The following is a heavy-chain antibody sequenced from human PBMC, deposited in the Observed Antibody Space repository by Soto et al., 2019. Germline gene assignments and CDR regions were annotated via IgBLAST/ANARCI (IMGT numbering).Heavy chain of an antibody. J-gene: IGHJ3*02. CDR1: GLSFGTSGVG. V-gene: IGHV2-5*01. Sequence: QITLKESGPTQVKPTQTLTLTCTPSGLSFGTSGVGVGWIRQPPQEALEWLALIYWNDDKRYSPSLNSSLTISKDTSKIQVVLTMTIVDPVDTATYYCASMTTVATAAFDIWGQGTMVTVSS. CDR3: ASMTTVATAAFDI. CDR2: IYWNDDK. D-gene: IGHD4-17*01.